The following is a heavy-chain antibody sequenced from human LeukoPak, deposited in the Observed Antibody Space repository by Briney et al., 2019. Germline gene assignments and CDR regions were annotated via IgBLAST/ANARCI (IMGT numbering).Heavy chain of an antibody. D-gene: IGHD3-22*01. CDR2: IYYSGST. V-gene: IGHV4-39*01. CDR3: ARIYDSSGSPYDY. CDR1: GGSISSSSYY. J-gene: IGHJ4*02. Sequence: PSETLSLTCTVSGGSISSSSYYWGWIRQPPGKGLEWIGSIYYSGSTYYNPSLKSRVTISVDTSKNQFSLKLSSVTAADTAVYYCARIYDSSGSPYDYWGQGTLVTVSS.